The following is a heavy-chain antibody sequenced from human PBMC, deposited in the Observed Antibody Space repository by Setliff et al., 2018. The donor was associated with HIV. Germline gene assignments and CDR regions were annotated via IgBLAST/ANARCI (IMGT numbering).Heavy chain of an antibody. CDR2: MMPNSGGT. CDR1: GYTFTSYD. Sequence: ASVKVSCKASGYTFTSYDINWVRQATGQGLEWMGWMMPNSGGTNYAQKFQGRVTMTRDTSISTAYMELSRLRSDDTAVYYCARSVLLWFGELHFDYWGQGTLVTVSS. J-gene: IGHJ4*02. V-gene: IGHV1-2*02. D-gene: IGHD3-10*01. CDR3: ARSVLLWFGELHFDY.